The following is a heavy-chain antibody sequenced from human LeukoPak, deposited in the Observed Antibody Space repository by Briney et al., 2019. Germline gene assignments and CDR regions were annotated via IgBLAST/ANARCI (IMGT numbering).Heavy chain of an antibody. CDR1: GYSFTSYW. Sequence: GEALKISCKGSGYSFTSYWIGWVRQIPGKGLEWMGIIYPGDADTRYSPSFQGQVTISADKSISTAYLQGSSLKASDTAMYYCARRGLSLPNGAFDIWGQGTMVTVSS. V-gene: IGHV5-51*01. CDR3: ARRGLSLPNGAFDI. J-gene: IGHJ3*02. CDR2: IYPGDADT. D-gene: IGHD1-26*01.